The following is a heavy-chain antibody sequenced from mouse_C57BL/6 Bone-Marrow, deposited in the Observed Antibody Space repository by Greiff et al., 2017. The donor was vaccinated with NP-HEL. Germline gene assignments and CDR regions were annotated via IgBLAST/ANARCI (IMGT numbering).Heavy chain of an antibody. D-gene: IGHD2-3*01. CDR3: ASRWLLPLYFAF. Sequence: VQLQQSGPELVKPGASVKISCKASGYTFTDYYMNWVKQSHGKSLEWIGDINPNNGGTSYNQKFKGKATFTGDKATRTAYRELLSLTSEDSAVYYCASRWLLPLYFAFWGTGTTVTVSS. CDR1: GYTFTDYY. V-gene: IGHV1-26*01. J-gene: IGHJ1*03. CDR2: INPNNGGT.